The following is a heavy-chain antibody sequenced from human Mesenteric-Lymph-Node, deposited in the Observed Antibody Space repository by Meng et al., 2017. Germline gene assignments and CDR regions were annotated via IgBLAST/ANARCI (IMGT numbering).Heavy chain of an antibody. CDR3: AREGGAYSSGGFDP. J-gene: IGHJ5*02. CDR2: INPNSGGT. Sequence: SVTVSFMASGYTFTGYYMHWVRQAPGQGLEWMGRINPNSGGTNYAQKVQGRVTMTRDTSISTAYMELSRLRSDDTAVYYCAREGGAYSSGGFDPWGQGTLVTVSS. D-gene: IGHD6-19*01. CDR1: GYTFTGYY. V-gene: IGHV1-2*06.